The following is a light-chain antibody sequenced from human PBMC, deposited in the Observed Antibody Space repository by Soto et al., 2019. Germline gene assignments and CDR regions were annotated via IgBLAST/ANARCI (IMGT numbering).Light chain of an antibody. CDR2: DVN. Sequence: QSALTQPASVSGSPGQSITISCTATSSDVGDFTYVSWYQQHPGKAPKRMIYDVNSRPSGVSNRFSGSSSGNTASLTISGLQAEDEADYYCSSYTSSNTYVFGSGTKVT. V-gene: IGLV2-14*03. CDR3: SSYTSSNTYV. CDR1: SSDVGDFTY. J-gene: IGLJ1*01.